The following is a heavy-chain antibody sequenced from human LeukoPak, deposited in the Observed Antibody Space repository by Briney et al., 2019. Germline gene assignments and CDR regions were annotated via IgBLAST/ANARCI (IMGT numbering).Heavy chain of an antibody. J-gene: IGHJ6*03. CDR3: ARDRLWFGELFTFNYYYYMDV. V-gene: IGHV3-74*01. CDR1: GFSFSSYG. D-gene: IGHD3-10*01. Sequence: GGSLRLSCAGSGFSFSSYGMHWVRQAPGKGLVWVSRINSDGSSTSYADSVKGRFTISRDNAKNTLYLQMNSLRAEDTAVYYCARDRLWFGELFTFNYYYYMDVWGKGTTVTISS. CDR2: INSDGSST.